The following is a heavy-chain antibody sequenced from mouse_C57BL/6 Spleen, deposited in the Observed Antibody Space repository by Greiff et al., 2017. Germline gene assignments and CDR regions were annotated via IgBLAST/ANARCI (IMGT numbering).Heavy chain of an antibody. CDR3: ARDYDGAPFAY. CDR1: GYTFTSYW. D-gene: IGHD2-4*01. CDR2: IDPSDSYT. V-gene: IGHV1-50*01. J-gene: IGHJ3*01. Sequence: VQLQQPGAELVKPGASVKLSCKASGYTFTSYWMQWVKQRPGQGLEWIGEIDPSDSYTNYNQKFKGKATLIVDTSSSTAYMQLSSLTSEDSAVYYCARDYDGAPFAYWGQGTLVTVSA.